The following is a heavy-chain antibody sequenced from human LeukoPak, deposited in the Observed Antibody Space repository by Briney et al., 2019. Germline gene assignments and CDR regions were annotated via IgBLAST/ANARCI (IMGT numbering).Heavy chain of an antibody. Sequence: ASVKVSCKVSGYTLTELSMHWVRQAPGKGLEWMGGFDPEDGETIYAHKFQGRVTMTEDTSTDTAYMELSSLRSEDTAVYYCATSGYSSGWYEMDYWGQGTLVTVSS. D-gene: IGHD6-19*01. CDR1: GYTLTELS. CDR3: ATSGYSSGWYEMDY. V-gene: IGHV1-24*01. J-gene: IGHJ4*02. CDR2: FDPEDGET.